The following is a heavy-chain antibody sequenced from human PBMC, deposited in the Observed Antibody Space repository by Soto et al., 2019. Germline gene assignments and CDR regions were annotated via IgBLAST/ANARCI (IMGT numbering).Heavy chain of an antibody. V-gene: IGHV3-30*18. Sequence: GGSLRLSCAASGFTFSSYGMHWVRQAPGKGLEWVAVISYDGSNKYYADSVKGRFTISRDNSKNTLYLQMNSLRAEDTAVYYCAKGVQQLWPYYFDYWGQGTLVTVSS. D-gene: IGHD5-18*01. CDR3: AKGVQQLWPYYFDY. CDR2: ISYDGSNK. J-gene: IGHJ4*02. CDR1: GFTFSSYG.